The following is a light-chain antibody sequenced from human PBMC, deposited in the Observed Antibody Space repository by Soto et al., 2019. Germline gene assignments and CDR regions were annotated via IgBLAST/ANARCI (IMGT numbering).Light chain of an antibody. CDR3: QQRSNWPRWT. J-gene: IGKJ1*01. CDR2: DAS. V-gene: IGKV3-11*01. CDR1: QTVSNL. Sequence: EIVLTQSPATLTFSPGEGATLSCRASQTVSNLLAWYQQKPGQAPRLLIYDASNRATGIPARFSGSGSGTDFTLTISSLEPVDFAVYYCQQRSNWPRWTFGQGTKVDI.